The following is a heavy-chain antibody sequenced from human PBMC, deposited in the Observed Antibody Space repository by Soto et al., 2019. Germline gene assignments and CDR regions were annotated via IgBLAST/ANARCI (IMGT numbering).Heavy chain of an antibody. J-gene: IGHJ4*02. V-gene: IGHV3-30*18. Sequence: GGSLRLSCAVSGFTLSSYGIHWVRQAPGKGLEWVAFMSYDGNKKYYADSVKGRFTISRDNSKNTLYLQMDSLRAEDTAVYYCAKGLSVIQEWIIDGHCGQGTQVTGSS. CDR1: GFTLSSYG. D-gene: IGHD5-18*01. CDR3: AKGLSVIQEWIIDGH. CDR2: MSYDGNKK.